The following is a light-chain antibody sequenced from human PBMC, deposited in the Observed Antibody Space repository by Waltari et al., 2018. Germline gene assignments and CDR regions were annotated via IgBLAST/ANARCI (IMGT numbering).Light chain of an antibody. Sequence: QSALTQPASVSGTPGQSITISCTGTTSDVGNYDLVSWYQHHPGKAPKLLICEVIKRPSGVFSRSSGSKSGSTASLTIAGLQPDDEADCYCCSYAGLGTYVFGSGTKVTVL. CDR1: TSDVGNYDL. CDR2: EVI. J-gene: IGLJ1*01. CDR3: CSYAGLGTYV. V-gene: IGLV2-23*02.